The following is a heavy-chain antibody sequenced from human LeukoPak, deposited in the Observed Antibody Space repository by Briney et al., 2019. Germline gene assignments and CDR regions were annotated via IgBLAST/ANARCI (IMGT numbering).Heavy chain of an antibody. CDR3: ARDTHYGSPNYFDY. CDR2: ISDDGSNK. V-gene: IGHV3-30-3*01. Sequence: PGGSLRLSCAASGFTFSSYAMHWVRQAPGKGLEWVTLISDDGSNKYYADSVKGRFTISGDNSKNTLYLQMNSLRPEDTAVYYCARDTHYGSPNYFDYWGQGTLVAVSS. J-gene: IGHJ4*02. D-gene: IGHD4-17*01. CDR1: GFTFSSYA.